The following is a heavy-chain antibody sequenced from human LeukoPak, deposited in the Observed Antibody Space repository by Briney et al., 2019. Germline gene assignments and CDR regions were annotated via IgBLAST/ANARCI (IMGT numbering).Heavy chain of an antibody. CDR2: VNPNTGGI. CDR1: GDTFTGYY. CDR3: ARAPGGGPFRFFDS. V-gene: IGHV1-2*02. J-gene: IGHJ5*01. D-gene: IGHD3-3*01. Sequence: ASVKVSCKASGDTFTGYYFHWVRQAPGQGLEWMGFVNPNTGGIKFAQNFQGRVTMTRDTSITTTYLEVHSLTSDDTALYYCARAPGGGPFRFFDSWGQGSLVTVSS.